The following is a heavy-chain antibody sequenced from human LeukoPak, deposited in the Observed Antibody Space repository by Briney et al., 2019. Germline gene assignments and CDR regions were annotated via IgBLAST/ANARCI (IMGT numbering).Heavy chain of an antibody. Sequence: ASVKVSCKASGYTFNSYGISWVRQAPGQGLEWMGWVSAYNGHTNYAQKFQGRVTMTTDTSTSTAYMELRSLRSDDTAVYYCARAIYDILTGYYLPDYFDYWGQGTLVTVSS. V-gene: IGHV1-18*01. CDR2: VSAYNGHT. J-gene: IGHJ4*02. CDR1: GYTFNSYG. CDR3: ARAIYDILTGYYLPDYFDY. D-gene: IGHD3-9*01.